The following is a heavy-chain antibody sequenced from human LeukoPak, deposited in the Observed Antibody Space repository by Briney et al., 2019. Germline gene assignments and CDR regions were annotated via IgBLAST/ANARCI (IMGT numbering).Heavy chain of an antibody. CDR3: ARVGDSSSAFDF. CDR1: GFTLSSNY. V-gene: IGHV3-21*01. D-gene: IGHD6-6*01. CDR2: ISSSSSYI. Sequence: GGSLRLSCAASGFTLSSNYMSWVRQAPGKGLEWVSSISSSSSYIYYADSVKGRFTISRDNAKNSLYLQMNSLRAEDTAVYYCARVGDSSSAFDFWGQGTLVTVSS. J-gene: IGHJ4*02.